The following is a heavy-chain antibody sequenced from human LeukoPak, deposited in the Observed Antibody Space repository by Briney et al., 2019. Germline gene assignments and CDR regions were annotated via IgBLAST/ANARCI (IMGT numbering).Heavy chain of an antibody. CDR3: ARYSSSLAHAY. CDR2: INHSGST. CDR1: GGSFSGYY. J-gene: IGHJ4*02. Sequence: AETLSLTCAVYGGSFSGYYWSWIRQPPGKGLEWIGEINHSGSTNYNPSLKSRVTISVDTSKNQFSLKLSSVTAADTAVYYCARYSSSLAHAYWGQGTLVPVSS. D-gene: IGHD6-6*01. V-gene: IGHV4-34*01.